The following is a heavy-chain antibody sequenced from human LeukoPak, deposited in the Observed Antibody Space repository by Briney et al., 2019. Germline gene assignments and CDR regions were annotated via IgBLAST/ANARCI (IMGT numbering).Heavy chain of an antibody. J-gene: IGHJ3*02. V-gene: IGHV4-4*07. Sequence: SETLSLTCTVSGGSISSYYWSWIRQPAGKGLEWIWRIYTSGSTNYNPSLKSRVTMSVDTSKDQFSRKLSSVTAADPAVYYCAGDAPGGVAVAKGMGAFDIWGQGTMVTVSS. D-gene: IGHD6-19*01. CDR2: IYTSGST. CDR1: GGSISSYY. CDR3: AGDAPGGVAVAKGMGAFDI.